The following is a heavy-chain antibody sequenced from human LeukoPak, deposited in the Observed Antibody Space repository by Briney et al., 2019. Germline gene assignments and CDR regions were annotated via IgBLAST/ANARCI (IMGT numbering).Heavy chain of an antibody. CDR1: GFTFSSYA. CDR2: ISGSGGNT. Sequence: GGSLRLSRAASGFTFSSYAMSWVRQAPGKGLEWVSAISGSGGNTYYADPVKGRFTISRDNSKSTLYLQMNSLRAEDTAVYYCAKDGKLQYFDWSDYWGQGTLVTVSS. D-gene: IGHD3-9*01. V-gene: IGHV3-23*01. CDR3: AKDGKLQYFDWSDY. J-gene: IGHJ4*02.